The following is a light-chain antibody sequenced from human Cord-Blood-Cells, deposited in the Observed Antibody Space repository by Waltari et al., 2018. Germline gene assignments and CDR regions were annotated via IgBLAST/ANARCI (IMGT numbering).Light chain of an antibody. Sequence: QSALTQPASVSGSPGQSITISCTGTSSDVGSYNLVSWYQQHPGKAPKLMIYEVSKRPPGVSNRFSGSKSGNTASLTISVLQAEDEADYYCCSYAGSSTLVFGTGTKVTVL. J-gene: IGLJ1*01. CDR3: CSYAGSSTLV. CDR1: SSDVGSYNL. CDR2: EVS. V-gene: IGLV2-23*02.